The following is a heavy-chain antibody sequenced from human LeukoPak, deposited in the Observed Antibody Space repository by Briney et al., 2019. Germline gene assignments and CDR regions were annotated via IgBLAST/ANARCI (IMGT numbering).Heavy chain of an antibody. CDR2: INHSGGT. J-gene: IGHJ4*02. CDR3: AGTPVVTQEGFDY. V-gene: IGHV4-34*01. CDR1: GGSFSGYY. D-gene: IGHD4-23*01. Sequence: ASETLSLTCAVYGGSFSGYYWSWIRQPPGKGLEWIGEINHSGGTNYNPSLKSRVTISVDTSKNQFSLKLSSVTAADTAVYYCAGTPVVTQEGFDYWGQGTLVTVSS.